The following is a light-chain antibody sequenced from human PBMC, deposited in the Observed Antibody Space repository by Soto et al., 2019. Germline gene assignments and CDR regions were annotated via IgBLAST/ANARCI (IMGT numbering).Light chain of an antibody. J-gene: IGLJ1*01. Sequence: QSALTQPASVSRSPGQSLTISCTGTSNNVGGYNYVSWYQQYPGKAPKLMIYDVSNRPSGVSNRFSGSKSGNTASLTISGLQAEDEADYYCSSYTTSNTLVFGSGTKVTVL. CDR3: SSYTTSNTLV. V-gene: IGLV2-14*01. CDR2: DVS. CDR1: SNNVGGYNY.